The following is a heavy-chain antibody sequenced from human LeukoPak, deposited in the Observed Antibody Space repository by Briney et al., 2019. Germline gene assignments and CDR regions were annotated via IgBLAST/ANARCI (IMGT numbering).Heavy chain of an antibody. CDR3: ARDIAVPGLFFDY. V-gene: IGHV3-7*01. D-gene: IGHD6-13*01. CDR1: GFTLSSYW. Sequence: GGSLRLSCAASGFTLSSYWMSWVRQAPGKGLEWVANIKYDGSEKDYVDSVKGRFTISRDNAKNSLYLQMNSLRAEDTAVYYCARDIAVPGLFFDYWGQGTLVTVSS. CDR2: IKYDGSEK. J-gene: IGHJ4*02.